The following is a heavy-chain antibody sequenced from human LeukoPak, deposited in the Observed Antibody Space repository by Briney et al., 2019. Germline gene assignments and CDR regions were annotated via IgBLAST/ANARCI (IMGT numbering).Heavy chain of an antibody. D-gene: IGHD6-13*01. Sequence: GGSLRLSCAASGFTFSSYSMNWVRQAPGKGLEWVSSISSSSSYIYSADSVKGRFTISRDNAKNSLYLQMNSLRAEDTAVYYCARVATYSSSWYDWFDPWGQGTLVTVSS. CDR1: GFTFSSYS. V-gene: IGHV3-21*01. CDR3: ARVATYSSSWYDWFDP. CDR2: ISSSSSYI. J-gene: IGHJ5*02.